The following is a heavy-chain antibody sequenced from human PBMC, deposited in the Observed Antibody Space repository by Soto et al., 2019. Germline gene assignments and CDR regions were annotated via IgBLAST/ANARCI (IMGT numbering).Heavy chain of an antibody. J-gene: IGHJ4*02. Sequence: PGGSLRLSCTASGFILSNYAMNWVRQAPGKGLEWVSTLSKDGANEHYADSVKGRFTISRDGSKNTLYLQRNSLRAEDTAMYYCAKDPSTGSADYWGQGTQVTVSS. D-gene: IGHD3-9*01. CDR2: LSKDGANE. CDR1: GFILSNYA. CDR3: AKDPSTGSADY. V-gene: IGHV3-23*01.